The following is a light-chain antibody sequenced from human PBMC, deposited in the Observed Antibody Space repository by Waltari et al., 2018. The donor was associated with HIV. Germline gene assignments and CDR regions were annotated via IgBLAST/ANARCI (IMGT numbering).Light chain of an antibody. CDR2: SNN. V-gene: IGLV1-44*01. CDR1: SSNIGNNA. Sequence: QSVLTQPPSASGTPWQRVTISCSGSSSNIGNNAVSWYQQFPGTAPKLLIYSNNQRPSGVPDRFSGSKSGTSASLAISGLQSEDEANYYCETRDDNLNGPVFGGGTKLTVL. J-gene: IGLJ2*01. CDR3: ETRDDNLNGPV.